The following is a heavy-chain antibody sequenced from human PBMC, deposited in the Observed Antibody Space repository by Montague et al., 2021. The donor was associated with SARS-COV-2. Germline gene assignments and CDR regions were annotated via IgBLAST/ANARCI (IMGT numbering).Heavy chain of an antibody. CDR3: ARELGYDSSGYYAYFDY. CDR2: IDYSGST. D-gene: IGHD3-22*01. J-gene: IGHJ4*02. Sequence: SETLSLTCTVSGGSISRYYWSWIRQPPGKGLEWIGYIDYSGSTKYNPSLKSRVTISVDTSKNQFFLKLNSVTAADTAVYYCARELGYDSSGYYAYFDYWGQGTLVTVSS. V-gene: IGHV4-59*13. CDR1: GGSISRYY.